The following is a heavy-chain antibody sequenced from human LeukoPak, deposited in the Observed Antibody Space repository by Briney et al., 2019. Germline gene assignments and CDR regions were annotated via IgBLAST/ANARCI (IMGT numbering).Heavy chain of an antibody. J-gene: IGHJ5*02. CDR1: GYTFTSYG. V-gene: IGHV1-18*01. D-gene: IGHD3-10*01. Sequence: ASVKVSCKASGYTFTSYGISWVRQAPGQGLEWMGWISAYNGNTNYAQKLQGRVTMTTDTSTSTAYMGLRSLRSDDTAVYYCARSYYYGSGSFFWFDPWGQGTLVTVSS. CDR3: ARSYYYGSGSFFWFDP. CDR2: ISAYNGNT.